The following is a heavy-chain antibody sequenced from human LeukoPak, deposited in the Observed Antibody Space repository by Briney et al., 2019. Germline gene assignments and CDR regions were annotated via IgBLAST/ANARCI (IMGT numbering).Heavy chain of an antibody. CDR2: INHSGST. Sequence: SETLFLTCAVYGGSFSGYYWSWIRQPPGKGLEWIGEINHSGSTNYNPSLKSRVTISVDTSKNQFSLKLSSVTAADTAVYYCARSPPRWLQLDHDAFDIWGQGTMVTVSS. D-gene: IGHD5-24*01. CDR3: ARSPPRWLQLDHDAFDI. V-gene: IGHV4-34*01. CDR1: GGSFSGYY. J-gene: IGHJ3*02.